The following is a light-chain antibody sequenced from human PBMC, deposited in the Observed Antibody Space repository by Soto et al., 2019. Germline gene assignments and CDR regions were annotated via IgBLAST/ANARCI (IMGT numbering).Light chain of an antibody. J-gene: IGKJ3*01. Sequence: EIVVTQSPATLSVSPGERVTLSCRASQSVSSSLAWYQQRPGQAPRLLIYDTSTRAPGIAARFSGSGSGTEFTLTISSLQSEDVATYYCQKYNSAPFTFGPGTKVDIK. CDR2: DTS. CDR1: QSVSSS. CDR3: QKYNSAPFT. V-gene: IGKV3-15*01.